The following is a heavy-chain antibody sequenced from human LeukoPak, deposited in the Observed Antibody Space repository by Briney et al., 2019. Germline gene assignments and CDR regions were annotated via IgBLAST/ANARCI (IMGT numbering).Heavy chain of an antibody. J-gene: IGHJ4*02. CDR1: GGSISSDY. CDR3: ARDVRVAGTYNFGY. CDR2: IYTSGST. V-gene: IGHV4-4*07. Sequence: PSETLSLTCAISGGSISSDYWSWIRQPAGKGLEWIGRIYTSGSTNYNPSRKSRITMSVDTSTKQFSLKLSSVTAADTAVYNCARDVRVAGTYNFGYWGQGTLVTVSS. D-gene: IGHD6-19*01.